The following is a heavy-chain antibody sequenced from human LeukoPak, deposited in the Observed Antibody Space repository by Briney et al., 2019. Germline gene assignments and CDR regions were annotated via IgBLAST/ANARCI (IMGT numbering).Heavy chain of an antibody. CDR3: ARAAAAGDWFDP. CDR1: GGSFSGYY. CDR2: INHSGST. D-gene: IGHD6-13*01. J-gene: IGHJ5*02. Sequence: SETLSLTCAVYGGSFSGYYWSWIRQPPGKGLEWIGEINHSGSTNYNPSLKSRVTMSVDTSKNQFSLRLTSVTALDTAVYYCARAAAAGDWFDPWGQGTLVTVSS. V-gene: IGHV4-34*01.